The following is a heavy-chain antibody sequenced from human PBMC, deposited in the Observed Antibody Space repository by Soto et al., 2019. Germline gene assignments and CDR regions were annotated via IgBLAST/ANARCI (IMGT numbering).Heavy chain of an antibody. CDR3: AGGDYYHSSGYYFYYYTMDV. V-gene: IGHV4-39*01. Sequence: SATLSLTCTVSGGSISSSSYYWGWIRQPPGKGLEWIGNVYYGGSTYYNPSLKSRVTISVETSKSQFSLKLSSVTAADTAVYYCAGGDYYHSSGYYFYYYTMDVWGQGTTVTVSS. J-gene: IGHJ6*02. CDR2: VYYGGST. D-gene: IGHD3-22*01. CDR1: GGSISSSSYY.